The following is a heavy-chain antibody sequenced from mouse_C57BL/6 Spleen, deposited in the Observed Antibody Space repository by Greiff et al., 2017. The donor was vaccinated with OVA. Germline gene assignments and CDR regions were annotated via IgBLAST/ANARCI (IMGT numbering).Heavy chain of an antibody. CDR1: GFSLTSYG. J-gene: IGHJ4*01. Sequence: QVQLQQSGPGLVQPSQSLSITCTVSGFSLTSYGVHWVRQSPGKGLEWLGVIWRGGSTDYNAAFMSRLSITKDNSKSQVFFKMNSLQADDTAIYYCAKKEEKKGGAMDYWGQGTSVTVSS. CDR2: IWRGGST. CDR3: AKKEEKKGGAMDY. V-gene: IGHV2-5*01.